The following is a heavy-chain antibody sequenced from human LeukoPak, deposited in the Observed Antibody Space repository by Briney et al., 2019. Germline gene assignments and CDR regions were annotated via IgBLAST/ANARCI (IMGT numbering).Heavy chain of an antibody. CDR3: AKDHSSGWYYFDY. J-gene: IGHJ4*02. Sequence: GGSLRLSCAASGFTFSSYGMHWVRQAPGMGLEWVAVISYDGSNKYYADSVKGRFTISRDNSKNTLYLQMNSLRAEDTAVYYCAKDHSSGWYYFDYWGQGTLVTVSS. CDR2: ISYDGSNK. CDR1: GFTFSSYG. V-gene: IGHV3-30*18. D-gene: IGHD6-19*01.